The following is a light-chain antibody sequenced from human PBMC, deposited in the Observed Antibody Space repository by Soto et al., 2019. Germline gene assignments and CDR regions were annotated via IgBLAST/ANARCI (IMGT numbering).Light chain of an antibody. CDR3: QQRTIWPLT. CDR1: QSVTYN. CDR2: DAA. J-gene: IGKJ4*01. V-gene: IGKV3-11*01. Sequence: EIVLTQSPATLSLSPGDRATLSCRASQSVTYNLAWYQQKPGQAPRLLIYDAANRATGIPARFSGSRSGIDFTLTIISLEPEDSAVYYCQQRTIWPLTFGGGTRVEI.